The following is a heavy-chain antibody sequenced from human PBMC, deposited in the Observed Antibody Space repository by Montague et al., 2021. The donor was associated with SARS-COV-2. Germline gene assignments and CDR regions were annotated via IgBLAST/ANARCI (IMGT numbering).Heavy chain of an antibody. V-gene: IGHV4-38-2*02. CDR2: IYHSGST. Sequence: SETLSLTRTVSGYSLSSGYYWGWIRQPPGKGLEWIGSIYHSGSTYYNPSLKSRVTISVDTSKNQFSLKLSSVTAADTAVYYCARDVRYYDFWSGRAQTSPDYWGQGTLVTVSS. CDR3: ARDVRYYDFWSGRAQTSPDY. D-gene: IGHD3-3*01. J-gene: IGHJ4*02. CDR1: GYSLSSGYY.